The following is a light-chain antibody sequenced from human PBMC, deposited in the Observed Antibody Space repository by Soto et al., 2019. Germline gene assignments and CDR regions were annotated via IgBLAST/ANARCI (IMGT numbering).Light chain of an antibody. V-gene: IGKV3-20*01. CDR1: QSVSSSY. CDR2: GAS. Sequence: EIVLTQSPGTLSLSPGERATLSCRASQSVSSSYLAWYQQKPGQAPRLLISGASNRATGIPDRFSGSGSGTDFTLTISRLEPEDFAVYYCQQYSSSSITFGQGTRLDIK. J-gene: IGKJ5*01. CDR3: QQYSSSSIT.